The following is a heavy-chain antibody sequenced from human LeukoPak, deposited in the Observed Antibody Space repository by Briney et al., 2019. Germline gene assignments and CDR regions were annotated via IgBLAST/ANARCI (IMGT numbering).Heavy chain of an antibody. V-gene: IGHV1-18*01. Sequence: EASVKVSCKASGGTFSSYAISWVRQAPGQGLEWMGWISAYNGNTNYAQKLQGRVTMTTDTSTSTAYMELRSLRSDDTAVYYCARDSDLRYLDFDYWGQGTLVTVSS. D-gene: IGHD3-9*01. CDR3: ARDSDLRYLDFDY. CDR2: ISAYNGNT. J-gene: IGHJ4*02. CDR1: GGTFSSYA.